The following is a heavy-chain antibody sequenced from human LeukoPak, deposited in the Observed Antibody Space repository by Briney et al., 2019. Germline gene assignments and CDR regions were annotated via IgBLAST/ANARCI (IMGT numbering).Heavy chain of an antibody. V-gene: IGHV3-74*01. CDR2: INSDGSWT. CDR1: GNYW. Sequence: QPGGSLRFSCAASGNYWMHWVRQAPGKGLVWVSHINSDGSWTSYADSVKGRFTISKDSAKNTVYLQMNNLRAEDTAVYYCVSFYETYWGRGTLVTVSS. D-gene: IGHD2-2*01. J-gene: IGHJ4*02. CDR3: VSFYETY.